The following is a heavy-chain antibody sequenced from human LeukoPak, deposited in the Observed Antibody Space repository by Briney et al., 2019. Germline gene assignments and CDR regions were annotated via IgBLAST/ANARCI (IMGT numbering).Heavy chain of an antibody. CDR3: ARAGVVVVPPAQGPTYYYGMDV. V-gene: IGHV3-21*01. J-gene: IGHJ6*02. Sequence: GGSLRLSCAASGFTFSSYSMNWVRQAPGKGLEWVSSISSSSSYVYYADSVKGRFTISRDNAKNSLYLQMNSLRAEDTAVYYCARAGVVVVPPAQGPTYYYGMDVWGQGTTVTVSS. CDR2: ISSSSSYV. D-gene: IGHD2-2*01. CDR1: GFTFSSYS.